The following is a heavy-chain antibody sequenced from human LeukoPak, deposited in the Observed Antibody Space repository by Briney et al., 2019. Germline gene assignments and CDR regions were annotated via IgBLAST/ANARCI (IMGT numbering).Heavy chain of an antibody. CDR1: GFTFSSYS. Sequence: QPGGSLRLSCAASGFTFSSYSMNWVRQAPGKGLGWVSYISSSSSTIYYADSVKGRFTISRDNAKNSLYLQMNSLRAEDTAVYCCASYYDLDAFDIWGQGTMVTVSS. D-gene: IGHD3-22*01. J-gene: IGHJ3*02. CDR3: ASYYDLDAFDI. V-gene: IGHV3-48*04. CDR2: ISSSSSTI.